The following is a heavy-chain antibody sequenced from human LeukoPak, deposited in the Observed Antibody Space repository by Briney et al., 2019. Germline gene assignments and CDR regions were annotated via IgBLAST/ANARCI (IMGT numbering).Heavy chain of an antibody. CDR3: ASETGTTGY. Sequence: SETLSLTCTVSGGSIISSGYYWSWIRQHPGKGLEWIGYIYYSGSTYYNPSLKSRVTISVDTSRDQFSLKLSSVTAADTAVYYCASETGTTGYWGQGTLVTVSS. V-gene: IGHV4-31*03. CDR2: IYYSGST. D-gene: IGHD1-7*01. CDR1: GGSIISSGYY. J-gene: IGHJ4*02.